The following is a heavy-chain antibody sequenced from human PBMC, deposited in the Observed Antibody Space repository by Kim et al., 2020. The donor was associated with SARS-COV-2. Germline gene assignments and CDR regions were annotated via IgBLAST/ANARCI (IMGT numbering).Heavy chain of an antibody. D-gene: IGHD4-4*01. Sequence: GESLKISCKTSGYTFTSYWIGWVRQMPGKGLEWMGSIWPGDSDTIYSPSFQGQVTFSADKSISSVFLEWSSLKVSDTAMYYCARSDYSNYGVNHAFDIWGQGTMVTVSS. J-gene: IGHJ3*02. CDR2: IWPGDSDT. CDR3: ARSDYSNYGVNHAFDI. CDR1: GYTFTSYW. V-gene: IGHV5-51*01.